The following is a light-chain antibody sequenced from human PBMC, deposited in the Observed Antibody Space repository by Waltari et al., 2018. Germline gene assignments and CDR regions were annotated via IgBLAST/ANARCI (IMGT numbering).Light chain of an antibody. CDR3: QQYNNWPPYT. CDR1: QSVSSN. J-gene: IGKJ2*01. CDR2: DAY. V-gene: IGKV3-15*01. Sequence: ETVMTQSPATVSVSPGERAALSCRASQSVSSNVAWYQQKPGQAPRLLISDAYTRATGIPVRFSGSGSGTDFTLTISSLQSEDFAIYYCQQYNNWPPYTFGQGTKLEI.